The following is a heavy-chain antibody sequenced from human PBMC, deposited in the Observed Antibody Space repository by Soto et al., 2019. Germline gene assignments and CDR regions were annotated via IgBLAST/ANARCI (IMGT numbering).Heavy chain of an antibody. CDR1: GYTFTSYA. V-gene: IGHV1-3*01. D-gene: IGHD1-26*01. CDR3: ARYGVANAVGYFSYVGMDV. Sequence: ASVKVSCKASGYTFTSYAMHWVRQAPGQRLEWMGWINAGNGNTKYSQKFQGRVTITRDTSASTAYMELSSLRSEDTAVYYCARYGVANAVGYFSYVGMDVWGQGTTVTVSS. J-gene: IGHJ6*02. CDR2: INAGNGNT.